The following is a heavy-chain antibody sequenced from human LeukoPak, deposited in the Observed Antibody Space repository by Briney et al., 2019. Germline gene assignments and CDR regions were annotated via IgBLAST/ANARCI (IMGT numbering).Heavy chain of an antibody. V-gene: IGHV3-23*01. CDR3: AKARDCSSTSCYIMSYGMDV. D-gene: IGHD2-2*02. CDR1: GFTVSSDY. CDR2: ISGSGGST. J-gene: IGHJ6*02. Sequence: GGSLRLSCAASGFTVSSDYMSWVRQAPGKGLEWVSVISGSGGSTLYADSVKGRFTISRDNSKNTLYLQMNNLRGEDTAVYYCAKARDCSSTSCYIMSYGMDVWGQGTTVTVSS.